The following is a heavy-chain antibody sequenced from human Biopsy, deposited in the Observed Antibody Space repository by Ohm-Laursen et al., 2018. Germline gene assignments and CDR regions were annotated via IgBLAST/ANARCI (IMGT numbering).Heavy chain of an antibody. CDR1: GASVKTSGYF. CDR3: VREPKTGTAEAWYFDL. Sequence: TLALTRSVSGASVKTSGYFWAWIPQPPGKGLGWIEYISYNERTHYNPSLTSRLAISFDTSNNRISLQLRSVRVADTAVYYCVREPKTGTAEAWYFDLWGRGSPVTVPS. J-gene: IGHJ2*01. CDR2: ISYNERT. D-gene: IGHD3-9*01. V-gene: IGHV4-31*03.